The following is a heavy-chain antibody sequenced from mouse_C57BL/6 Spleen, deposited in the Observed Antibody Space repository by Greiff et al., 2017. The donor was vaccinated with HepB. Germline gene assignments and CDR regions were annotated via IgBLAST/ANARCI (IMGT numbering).Heavy chain of an antibody. J-gene: IGHJ4*01. CDR1: GFNIKDDY. V-gene: IGHV14-4*01. CDR3: TTIGAMDY. Sequence: EVQLVESGAELVRPGASVKLSCTASGFNIKDDYMHWVKQRPEQGLEWIGWIDPENGDTEYASKFQGKATITADTSSNTAYLQLSSLTSEDTAVYYCTTIGAMDYWGQGTSVTVSS. CDR2: IDPENGDT.